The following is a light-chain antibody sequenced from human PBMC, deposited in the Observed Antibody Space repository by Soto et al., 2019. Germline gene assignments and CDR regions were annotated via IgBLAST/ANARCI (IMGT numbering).Light chain of an antibody. Sequence: EIVLTQSPGTLSLSPGERATLSCRASQSVTSSYLAWYQQKPGQAPRLLIYGASSRATGVPGRFSGSGSGTDFTLTIGRLEPEDFAVYYCQQYGTSPITFGGGTKVEIK. CDR1: QSVTSSY. V-gene: IGKV3-20*01. J-gene: IGKJ4*01. CDR2: GAS. CDR3: QQYGTSPIT.